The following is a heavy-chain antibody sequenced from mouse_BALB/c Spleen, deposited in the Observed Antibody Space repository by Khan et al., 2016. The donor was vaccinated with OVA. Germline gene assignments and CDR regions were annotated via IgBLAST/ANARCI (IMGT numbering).Heavy chain of an antibody. D-gene: IGHD2-1*01. Sequence: EVELVESGGGLVEPGGSLKLSCAASGFSFSSYTMSWVRQTPEKRLEWVATISSASTYTYYPDSVKGRFTISRDNAKNTLYLRMSSLKSEDTAMYYCTRDGNYAHWYFDVWGAGTTVTVSS. CDR1: GFSFSSYT. V-gene: IGHV5-6-4*01. J-gene: IGHJ1*01. CDR3: TRDGNYAHWYFDV. CDR2: ISSASTYT.